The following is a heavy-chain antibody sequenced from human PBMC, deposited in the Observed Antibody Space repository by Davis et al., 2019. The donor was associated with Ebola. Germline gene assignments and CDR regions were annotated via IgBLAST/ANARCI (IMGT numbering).Heavy chain of an antibody. CDR1: GFIVSDKS. D-gene: IGHD3-16*01. V-gene: IGHV3-66*04. CDR3: EKQRGVGAIDYDY. Sequence: GGSLRLSCAASGFIVSDKSMSWVRQAPGKGLEWVSVIYRNGRMYHADSVKGRFTISSDNSKNTLNLQINSQRVEDTAIDYGEKQRGVGAIDYDYWGRGTVVTVSS. CDR2: IYRNGRM. J-gene: IGHJ4*02.